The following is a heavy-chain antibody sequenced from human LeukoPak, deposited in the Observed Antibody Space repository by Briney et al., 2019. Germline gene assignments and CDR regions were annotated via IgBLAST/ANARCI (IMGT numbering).Heavy chain of an antibody. D-gene: IGHD2-15*01. CDR3: SRRAGEYSHPHDY. J-gene: IGHJ4*02. CDR2: IYSGGDT. CDR1: GFTVSSNP. Sequence: GGSLRLSCTVSGFTVSSNPWSWVRQAPGKGLEWVSFIYSGGDTHYSDSVKGRFTISRDNSKNTLYLQMNSLRAEDTAIYYCSRRAGEYSHPHDYWGQGTLVTVSS. V-gene: IGHV3-53*01.